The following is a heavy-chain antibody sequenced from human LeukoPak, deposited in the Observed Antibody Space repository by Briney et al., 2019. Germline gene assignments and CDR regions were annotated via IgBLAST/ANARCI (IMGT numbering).Heavy chain of an antibody. D-gene: IGHD6-19*01. CDR2: ISYDGNNK. CDR3: ARDLRYSSGWYYFDH. Sequence: PGGSLRLSCAASGFRFSSYSMHWVRQAPDKGLEWLAVISYDGNNKHYADSVKGRFSVSRDNSKTTLHLELKSLRPEDTAVYYCARDLRYSSGWYYFDHWGQGTLVTVSS. J-gene: IGHJ4*02. V-gene: IGHV3-30-3*01. CDR1: GFRFSSYS.